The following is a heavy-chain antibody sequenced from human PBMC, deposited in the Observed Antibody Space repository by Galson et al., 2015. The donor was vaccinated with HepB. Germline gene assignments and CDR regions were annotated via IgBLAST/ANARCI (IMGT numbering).Heavy chain of an antibody. D-gene: IGHD2-15*01. J-gene: IGHJ6*03. Sequence: SLRLSCAASGFSLSNYNMNWVRHAPGKGLEWVSSISSSSSYIYYADSVKGRFTISRDNAKNSLYLQMNSLRVEDMAVYYCARVGYCSGGTCYGYNYYYMDVRGIGTTVTVSS. CDR3: ARVGYCSGGTCYGYNYYYMDV. V-gene: IGHV3-21*01. CDR1: GFSLSNYN. CDR2: ISSSSSYI.